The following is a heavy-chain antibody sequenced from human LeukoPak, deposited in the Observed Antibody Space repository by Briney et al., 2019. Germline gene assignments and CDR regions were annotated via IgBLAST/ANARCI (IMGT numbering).Heavy chain of an antibody. CDR2: IYYSGST. Sequence: PSKTLSLTCTVSGGSISSYYWSWIRQPPGKGLEWVGYIYYSGSTNYNPSLKSRVTISVDTSKNQFSLKLSSVTAADTAVYYCARHGPYYYDSSGYYEGPFDYWGQGTLVTVSS. CDR1: GGSISSYY. J-gene: IGHJ4*02. CDR3: ARHGPYYYDSSGYYEGPFDY. D-gene: IGHD3-22*01. V-gene: IGHV4-59*08.